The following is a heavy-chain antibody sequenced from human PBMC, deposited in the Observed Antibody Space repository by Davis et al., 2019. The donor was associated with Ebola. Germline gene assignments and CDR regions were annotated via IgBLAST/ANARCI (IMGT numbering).Heavy chain of an antibody. CDR3: AKKASGWFDP. J-gene: IGHJ5*02. V-gene: IGHV3-30-3*02. CDR1: GFTFSSYA. CDR2: ISYDGSNK. Sequence: GESLKISCAASGFTFSSYAMHWVRQAPGKGLEWVAVISYDGSNKYYADSVKGRFTISRDNSKNTLYLQMNGLRAEDTAIYYCAKKASGWFDPWGQGTLVTVSS.